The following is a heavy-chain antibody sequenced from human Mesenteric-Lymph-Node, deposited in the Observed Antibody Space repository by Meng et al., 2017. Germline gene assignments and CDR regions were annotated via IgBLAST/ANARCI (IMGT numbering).Heavy chain of an antibody. CDR3: ARGGYFDWLSYYYGMDV. D-gene: IGHD3-9*01. Sequence: GGSLRLSCAASGFTFSSYAMHWVRQAPGKGLEYVSAISSNGGSTYYANSVKGRFTISRDNSKNTLYLQMGSLRAEDMAVYYCARGGYFDWLSYYYGMDVWARGPS. CDR2: ISSNGGST. V-gene: IGHV3-64*01. J-gene: IGHJ6*02. CDR1: GFTFSSYA.